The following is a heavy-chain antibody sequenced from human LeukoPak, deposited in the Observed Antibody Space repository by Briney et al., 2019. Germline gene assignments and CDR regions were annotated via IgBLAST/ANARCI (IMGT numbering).Heavy chain of an antibody. D-gene: IGHD1-14*01. J-gene: IGHJ6*03. CDR3: ARGLAASRNYYYYYYMDV. CDR2: IYTSGGT. CDR1: GGSISSRSYY. Sequence: SETLSLTCTVSGGSISSRSYYWSWIRQPAGKGLEWIGRIYTSGGTNYNPSLKSRVTISVDTSKNQFSLKLSSVTAADTAVYYCARGLAASRNYYYYYYMDVWGKGTTVTVSS. V-gene: IGHV4-61*02.